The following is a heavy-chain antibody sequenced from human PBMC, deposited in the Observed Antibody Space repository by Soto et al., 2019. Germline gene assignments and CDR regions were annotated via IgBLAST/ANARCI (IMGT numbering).Heavy chain of an antibody. CDR2: IYYTGST. CDR1: GGSIRDYY. CDR3: ARHKPNSSGWYYYGMDV. Sequence: SETLSLTCTVSGGSIRDYYWGWIRQSPGKGLEWIGYIYYTGSTYYNPSLKSRVTISVDTSQNQFSLKLSSVTAADTAVYYCARHKPNSSGWYYYGMDVWGQGTTVTVSS. D-gene: IGHD6-19*01. V-gene: IGHV4-59*08. J-gene: IGHJ6*02.